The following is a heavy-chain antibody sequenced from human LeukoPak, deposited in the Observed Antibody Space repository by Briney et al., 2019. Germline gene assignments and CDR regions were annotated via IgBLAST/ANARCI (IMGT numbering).Heavy chain of an antibody. J-gene: IGHJ4*02. CDR2: IKSKTDGGTT. CDR3: TTDRLHYYDSSGNYPFDY. V-gene: IGHV3-15*01. D-gene: IGHD3-22*01. CDR1: GFTFSESW. Sequence: PGGSLRLSCVASGFTFSESWMTWVRQAPGKGLEWVGRIKSKTDGGTTDYAAPVKGRFTISRDDSKNTLYLQMNSLKTEDTAVYYCTTDRLHYYDSSGNYPFDYWGQGTLVTVPS.